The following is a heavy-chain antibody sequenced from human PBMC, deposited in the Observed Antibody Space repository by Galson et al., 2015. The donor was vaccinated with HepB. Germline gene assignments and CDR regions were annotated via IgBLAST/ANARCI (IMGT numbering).Heavy chain of an antibody. CDR3: TRIALRGSYWYFDY. V-gene: IGHV3-48*01. Sequence: SLRLSCAASGFTFSSYTMNWVRQAPGKGLEWISYISTTSDNKFSADSVKGRFIISRDNAKNLLYLQMNSLRAEDTAVYYCTRIALRGSYWYFDYWGQGSLVTVSS. CDR1: GFTFSSYT. D-gene: IGHD1-26*01. J-gene: IGHJ4*02. CDR2: ISTTSDNK.